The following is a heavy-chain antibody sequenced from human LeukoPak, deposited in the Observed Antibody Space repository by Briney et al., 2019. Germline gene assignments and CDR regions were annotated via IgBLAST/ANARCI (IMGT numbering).Heavy chain of an antibody. V-gene: IGHV3-21*04. J-gene: IGHJ4*02. CDR3: ARAPMITFGGVKGYYFDY. Sequence: KSGGSLRLSCAASGFTFSSYSMNWVRQAPGKGLEWVSSISSSSSYIYYADSVKGRFTISRDNAKNSLYLRMNSLRAEDTAVYYCARAPMITFGGVKGYYFDYWGQGTLVTVSS. CDR2: ISSSSSYI. D-gene: IGHD3-16*01. CDR1: GFTFSSYS.